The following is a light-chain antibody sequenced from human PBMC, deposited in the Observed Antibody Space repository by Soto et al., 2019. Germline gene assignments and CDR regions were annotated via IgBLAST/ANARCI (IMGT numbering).Light chain of an antibody. V-gene: IGKV1-39*01. CDR1: QGFTTY. CDR3: QQSYSTTST. Sequence: DIQMTQSPSSLSASVGDRVSITCRASQGFTTYLNWYQQKPGNAPKLLIYAASTLQSGVPSRFSGSGSETDFTLTISSLQPEDFATYSCQQSYSTTSTFGQGTKVEIK. CDR2: AAS. J-gene: IGKJ1*01.